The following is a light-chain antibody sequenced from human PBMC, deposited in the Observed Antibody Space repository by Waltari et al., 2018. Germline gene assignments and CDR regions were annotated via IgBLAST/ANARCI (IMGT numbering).Light chain of an antibody. CDR1: ALAKQY. CDR2: KDT. Sequence: SNNLTQPPSVSVSPGQTARITCSGDALAKQYAYWYQQKPGQAPVLVIYKDTQRPAGIPERFSGSTSGTTVTLTITGVQAEDEADYYGQSTDSSASVWVFGGGAKLTV. J-gene: IGLJ3*02. CDR3: QSTDSSASVWV. V-gene: IGLV3-25*03.